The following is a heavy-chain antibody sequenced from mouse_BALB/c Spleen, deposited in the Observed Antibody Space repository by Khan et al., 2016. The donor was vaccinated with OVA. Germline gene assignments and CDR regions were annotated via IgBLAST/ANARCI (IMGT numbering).Heavy chain of an antibody. CDR2: ISYSGNT. CDR3: ACGLRRFAY. J-gene: IGHJ3*01. D-gene: IGHD1-2*01. V-gene: IGHV3-8*02. CDR1: GDSITSGY. Sequence: EVELVESGPSLVKPSQTLSLTCSVTGDSITSGYWNWIRKFPGNKIEYMGYISYSGNTYYNTSLKRRISLTRDPSQNQNYRQVNSWTTEDTATDYFACGLRRFAYWSQGTLVTGAA.